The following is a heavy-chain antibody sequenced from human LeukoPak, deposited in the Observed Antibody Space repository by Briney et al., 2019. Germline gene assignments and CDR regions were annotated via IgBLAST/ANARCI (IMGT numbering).Heavy chain of an antibody. CDR2: IIPILGIA. V-gene: IGHV1-69*04. Sequence: GASVKVSCKASGGTFSSYAISWVRQAPGQGLEWMGRIIPILGIANYAQKFQGRVTITADKSTSTAYMELSSLRSEDTAVYYCASPIHFGVVAATSPYYYYGMDVWGQGTTVTVSS. D-gene: IGHD2-15*01. CDR1: GGTFSSYA. CDR3: ASPIHFGVVAATSPYYYYGMDV. J-gene: IGHJ6*02.